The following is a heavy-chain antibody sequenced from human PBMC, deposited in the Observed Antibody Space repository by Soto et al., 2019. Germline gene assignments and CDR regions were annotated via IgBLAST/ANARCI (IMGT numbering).Heavy chain of an antibody. D-gene: IGHD6-6*01. CDR1: GGSISSGGYY. CDR3: ARESIAARNYGMDV. CDR2: IYYSGST. J-gene: IGHJ6*02. Sequence: QVQLQESGPGLVKPSQTLSLTCTVSGGSISSGGYYWSWIRQHPGKGLEWIGYIYYSGSTYYNPSLKRRVTRSVDTSKNQFSLNLSSVTAADTAVYYCARESIAARNYGMDVWGQGTTVTVSS. V-gene: IGHV4-31*03.